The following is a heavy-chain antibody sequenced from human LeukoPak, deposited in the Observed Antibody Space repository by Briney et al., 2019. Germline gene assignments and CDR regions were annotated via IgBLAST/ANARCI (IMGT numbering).Heavy chain of an antibody. J-gene: IGHJ4*02. D-gene: IGHD3-22*01. Sequence: LAGGSLRLSCAASGFTFSSYAMHWVRQAPGKGLEWVAVISYDGSNKYYADSVKGRFTISRDNSKNTLYLQMNSLRAEDTAVYYCARVDNDSSGYDFDYWGQGTPVTVSS. CDR1: GFTFSSYA. CDR2: ISYDGSNK. V-gene: IGHV3-30-3*01. CDR3: ARVDNDSSGYDFDY.